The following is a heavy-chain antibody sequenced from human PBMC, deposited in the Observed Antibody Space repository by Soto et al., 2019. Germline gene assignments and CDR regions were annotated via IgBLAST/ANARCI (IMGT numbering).Heavy chain of an antibody. Sequence: GGSLRLSCAASGFTFSSYDMHWVRQATGKGLEWVSAIGTAGDPYYPGSVKGRFTISRDNAKNSLYLQMNSLRAEDTAVYYCARYFRGSGRYFFDHWGQGTLVTVSS. J-gene: IGHJ4*02. CDR1: GFTFSSYD. CDR2: IGTAGDP. CDR3: ARYFRGSGRYFFDH. V-gene: IGHV3-13*05. D-gene: IGHD6-19*01.